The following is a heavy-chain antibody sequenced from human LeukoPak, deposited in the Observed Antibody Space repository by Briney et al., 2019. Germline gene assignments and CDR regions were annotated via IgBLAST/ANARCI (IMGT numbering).Heavy chain of an antibody. V-gene: IGHV3-7*05. D-gene: IGHD2-2*01. Sequence: GGSLRLSCGASGFSFSSYWMSWVRQAPGKGLEWVANIKKDGSERNFAESVKGRFTISRDNAKNSLYLQMNSLRVEDTAVYYCASQTSDKASDGWGQGTLVSVSS. CDR2: IKKDGSER. CDR3: ASQTSDKASDG. CDR1: GFSFSSYW. J-gene: IGHJ4*02.